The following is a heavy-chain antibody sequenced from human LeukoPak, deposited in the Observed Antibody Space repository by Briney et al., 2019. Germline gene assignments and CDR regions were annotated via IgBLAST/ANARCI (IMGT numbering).Heavy chain of an antibody. Sequence: GGSLRLSCAASGFTFSRYRMNWVRQGPGKGLEWGSGISGSGGRTYYPDSVKGRFTISRDNSKNTLYLQMNSLRAEDTAVYYCAKDTRITKKVFVYWGQGTLVTVSS. CDR2: ISGSGGRT. CDR3: AKDTRITKKVFVY. D-gene: IGHD3-10*01. CDR1: GFTFSRYR. V-gene: IGHV3-23*01. J-gene: IGHJ4*02.